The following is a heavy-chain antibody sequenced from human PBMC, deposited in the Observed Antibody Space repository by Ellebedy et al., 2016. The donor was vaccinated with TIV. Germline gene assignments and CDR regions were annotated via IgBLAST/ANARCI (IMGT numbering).Heavy chain of an antibody. D-gene: IGHD3-16*01. CDR3: ARFRDESVWKSYGTYNYYYYMDV. V-gene: IGHV3-7*01. CDR2: IKHDGGDK. Sequence: PGGSLRLSCAASGFSFGAYWMSWVRQAPGKGMEWVATIKHDGGDKFYVDSVKDRFTISRENARNSMFLHMNSLRAEDTALYYCARFRDESVWKSYGTYNYYYYMDVWGKGTTVTVSS. J-gene: IGHJ6*03. CDR1: GFSFGAYW.